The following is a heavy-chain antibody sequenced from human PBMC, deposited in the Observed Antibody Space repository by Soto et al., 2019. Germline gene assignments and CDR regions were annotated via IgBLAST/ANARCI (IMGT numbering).Heavy chain of an antibody. CDR2: IYPGDSDT. CDR3: ARQRQVPRYYYYGMDV. Sequence: GESLKISCKGSGYSFTSYWIGWVSQMPGKGLEWMGIIYPGDSDTRYSPSFQGQVTISADKSISTAYLQWSSLKASDTAMYYCARQRQVPRYYYYGMDVWGQGTTVTVS. V-gene: IGHV5-51*01. CDR1: GYSFTSYW. J-gene: IGHJ6*02.